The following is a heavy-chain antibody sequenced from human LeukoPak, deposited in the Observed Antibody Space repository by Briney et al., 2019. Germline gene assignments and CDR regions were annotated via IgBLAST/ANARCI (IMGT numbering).Heavy chain of an antibody. D-gene: IGHD2-15*01. V-gene: IGHV3-7*03. Sequence: GGALRLSCADSGLSFSRSWMTWVRQAPGKGLEGVANINQGGSGRYYVDSVKGRFTISRDNSKNSLDLQINSLRAEDTAGYYCSRDLGYCSGGRCHNWFHPWRQGPLVTVSS. J-gene: IGHJ5*02. CDR1: GLSFSRSW. CDR2: INQGGSGR. CDR3: SRDLGYCSGGRCHNWFHP.